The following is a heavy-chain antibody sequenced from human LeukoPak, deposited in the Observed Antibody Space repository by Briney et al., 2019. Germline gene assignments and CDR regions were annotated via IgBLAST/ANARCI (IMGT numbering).Heavy chain of an antibody. J-gene: IGHJ4*02. Sequence: SETLSLTCSASGGSINSYDWGWSAPPPGEGPVRVGVIFYSGGTTHTGSITNRVTISVDTSKTQVSLKLSSVTAADTAVYYCARGVGYWSGGSCYSYFDYWGQGTLVTVSS. CDR3: ARGVGYWSGGSCYSYFDY. CDR1: GGSINSYD. D-gene: IGHD2-15*01. CDR2: IFYSGGT. V-gene: IGHV4-59*01.